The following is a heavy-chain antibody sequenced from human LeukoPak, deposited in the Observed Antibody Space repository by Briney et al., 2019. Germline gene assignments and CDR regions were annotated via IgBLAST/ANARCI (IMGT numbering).Heavy chain of an antibody. D-gene: IGHD6-19*01. J-gene: IGHJ4*02. V-gene: IGHV4-39*01. CDR2: IYYSGST. CDR1: GGSISSSSYY. Sequence: SETLSLTCTVSGGSISSSSYYWGWIRQPPGKGLEWIGSIYYSGSTYYNPSLKSRVTTSVDTSKNQFSLKLSSVTAADTAVYYCASADGIAVAGQIDYWGQGTLVTVSS. CDR3: ASADGIAVAGQIDY.